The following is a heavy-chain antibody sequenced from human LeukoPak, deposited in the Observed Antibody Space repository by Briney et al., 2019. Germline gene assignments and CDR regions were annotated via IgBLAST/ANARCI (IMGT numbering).Heavy chain of an antibody. CDR3: ARESERNDGWFDP. Sequence: ASVKVSCKASGYTFRIHDINWVRQAPGQGLEWMGWVSPKTGRTGYAQKFQGRVYMTTNASLSTAYMELSSLRSDDTAVYFCARESERNDGWFDPWGQGTPVTVSS. CDR1: GYTFRIHD. CDR2: VSPKTGRT. D-gene: IGHD1-1*01. V-gene: IGHV1-8*01. J-gene: IGHJ5*02.